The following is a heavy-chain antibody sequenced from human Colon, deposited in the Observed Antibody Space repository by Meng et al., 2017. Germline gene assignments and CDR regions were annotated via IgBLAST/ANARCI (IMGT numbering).Heavy chain of an antibody. J-gene: IGHJ5*01. D-gene: IGHD3-22*01. CDR2: TNQDGGYQ. CDR3: VGEYDNYDRSGYDNGLDS. Sequence: GEPMKISCEASGFIFSNYWMSWLSPTRGKGLEWVAITNQDGGYQKYVDSVKGRFSIFRENTRNTMPLQMYSLRVEDTVVYYCVGEYDNYDRSGYDNGLDSWGQGTPVTVSS. V-gene: IGHV3-7*01. CDR1: GFIFSNYW.